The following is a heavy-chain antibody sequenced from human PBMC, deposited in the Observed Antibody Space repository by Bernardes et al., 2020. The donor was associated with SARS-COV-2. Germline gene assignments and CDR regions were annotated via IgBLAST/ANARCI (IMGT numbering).Heavy chain of an antibody. D-gene: IGHD2-2*01. V-gene: IGHV1-2*02. Sequence: ASVKVSCKASGYTFTGYYMHWVRQAPGQGLEWMGWINPNSGGTNYAQKFQGRVTMTSDTSISTAYMELSRLRSDDTAVYYCAREDVVVPAAPTTYYYYGMDVWGQGTTVTVSS. CDR1: GYTFTGYY. J-gene: IGHJ6*02. CDR3: AREDVVVPAAPTTYYYYGMDV. CDR2: INPNSGGT.